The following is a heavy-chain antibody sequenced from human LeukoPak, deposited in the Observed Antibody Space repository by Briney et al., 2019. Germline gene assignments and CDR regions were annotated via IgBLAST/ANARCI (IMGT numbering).Heavy chain of an antibody. CDR3: ASAGASNLSPFDI. V-gene: IGHV4-39*07. J-gene: IGHJ3*02. CDR2: IYYSGST. Sequence: PSETLSLTCAVSDDSIRSSAYYWGWIRQPPGKGLEWIGSIYYSGSTYYNPSLKSRVTISVDTSKNQFSLKPSSVTAADTAVYYCASAGASNLSPFDIWGQGTMVTVSS. CDR1: DDSIRSSAYY.